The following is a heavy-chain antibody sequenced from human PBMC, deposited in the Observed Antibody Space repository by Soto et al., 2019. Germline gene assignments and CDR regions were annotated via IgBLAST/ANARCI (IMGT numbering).Heavy chain of an antibody. J-gene: IGHJ4*02. Sequence: SETLSLTCTLSGGSISSNYRTWIRQPPGTGLEWIGYVYNSGSTNYNPSLKSRVTISEDTSKSQFSLKVNSMTAADTAVYYCARYRREAVAGYTLDNWGQGILVTVSS. CDR2: VYNSGST. CDR3: ARYRREAVAGYTLDN. CDR1: GGSISSNY. V-gene: IGHV4-59*01. D-gene: IGHD6-13*01.